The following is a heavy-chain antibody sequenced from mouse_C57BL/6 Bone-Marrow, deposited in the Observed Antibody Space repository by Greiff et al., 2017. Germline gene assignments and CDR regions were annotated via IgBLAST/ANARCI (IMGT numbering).Heavy chain of an antibody. CDR1: GYTFTSYW. V-gene: IGHV1-69*01. J-gene: IGHJ1*03. CDR3: ARGYYYGSSSNWYCDV. Sequence: QVQLQQPGAELVMPGASVKLSCKASGYTFTSYWMHWVKQRPGQGLEWIGEIDPSDSYTNSNQKFKGKSTLTVDKSSSTAYMQLSSLTSEDSAVYYCARGYYYGSSSNWYCDVWGTGTTVTVSS. D-gene: IGHD1-1*01. CDR2: IDPSDSYT.